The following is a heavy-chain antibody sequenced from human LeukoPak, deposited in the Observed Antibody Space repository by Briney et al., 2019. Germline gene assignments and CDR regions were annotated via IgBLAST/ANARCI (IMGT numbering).Heavy chain of an antibody. CDR2: IYPGDSDT. CDR3: ARPVGMSSEYFQH. Sequence: GESLKISCKGSGYSFTSYWIGWVRQMPGKGLECMGIIYPGDSDTRYSPSFQGQVTISADKSISTAYLQWSSLKASDTATYYCARPVGMSSEYFQHWGQGTLVTVSS. V-gene: IGHV5-51*01. D-gene: IGHD6-13*01. J-gene: IGHJ1*01. CDR1: GYSFTSYW.